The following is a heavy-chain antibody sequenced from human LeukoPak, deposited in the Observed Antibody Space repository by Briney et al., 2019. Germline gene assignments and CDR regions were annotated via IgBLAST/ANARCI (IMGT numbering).Heavy chain of an antibody. CDR3: VKELWLHFDS. CDR1: GFTFSTYA. CDR2: IASNGGST. D-gene: IGHD5-12*01. J-gene: IGHJ4*02. Sequence: GGSLRLSCSASGFTFSTYAMHWVRQAPGEGLEYVSAIASNGGSTYYAVSVKGRFTISRDNSKNTLFLQMSSLRAEDTAVYYCVKELWLHFDSWGQGTLVTVSS. V-gene: IGHV3-64D*09.